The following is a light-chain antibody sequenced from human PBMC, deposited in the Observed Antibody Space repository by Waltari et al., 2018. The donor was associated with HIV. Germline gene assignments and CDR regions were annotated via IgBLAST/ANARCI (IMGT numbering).Light chain of an antibody. CDR3: GTWDRSLGGGV. CDR2: DNN. CDR1: SSTIGTEY. J-gene: IGLJ3*02. V-gene: IGLV1-51*01. Sequence: QSVLTPPPSVSAAPGQKVTIPCPGTSSTIGTEYVSWYQHSPGAAPTLVIYDNNKRPSGIPDRFSGFKSGTSATLGITGLQTGDEADYYCGTWDRSLGGGVFGGGTKLTVL.